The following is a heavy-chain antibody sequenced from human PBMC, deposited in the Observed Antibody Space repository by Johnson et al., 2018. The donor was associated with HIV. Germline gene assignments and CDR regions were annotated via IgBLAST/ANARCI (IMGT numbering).Heavy chain of an antibody. CDR1: GFTFSSYD. V-gene: IGHV3-30*18. D-gene: IGHD6-13*01. CDR3: AKEGWAAAQEGWGAFDI. CDR2: ISHDGSNT. Sequence: QVQLVESGGGVVQPGRSLRISCEVSGFTFSSYDMHWVRQAPGKGLEWVAVISHDGSNTYYEDSVKGRFTISRDNSKNTLYLQMTSLRAEDTAVYYLAKEGWAAAQEGWGAFDIWGQGTLVTVSS. J-gene: IGHJ3*02.